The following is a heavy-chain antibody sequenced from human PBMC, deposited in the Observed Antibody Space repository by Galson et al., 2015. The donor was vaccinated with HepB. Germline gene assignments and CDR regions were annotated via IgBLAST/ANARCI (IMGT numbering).Heavy chain of an antibody. CDR2: INTGNKSP. CDR3: ARVPNIFSGRGPVGH. CDR1: GYMFFTYP. J-gene: IGHJ4*02. V-gene: IGHV7-4-1*02. Sequence: SVKVSCKASGYMFFTYPIIWVRQAPGQGLEWLGWINTGNKSPTYAHGFTGRFVFSLDMSVSTAYLQINSLQPYDSAVYYCARVPNIFSGRGPVGHWGQGTLVTVSS. D-gene: IGHD3-9*01.